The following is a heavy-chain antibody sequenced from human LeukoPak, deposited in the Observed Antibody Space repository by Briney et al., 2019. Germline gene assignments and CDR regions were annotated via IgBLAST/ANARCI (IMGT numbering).Heavy chain of an antibody. D-gene: IGHD6-19*01. Sequence: SETLSLTCTVSGGSISSSSYYWGGIRQPPGRGREWIASIYYSGSTYYNPSLKSRVTISVDTSKNQFSLKLSSVTAADTAVYYCARYSSGWYQSRFDYWGQGTLVTVSS. CDR3: ARYSSGWYQSRFDY. CDR2: IYYSGST. V-gene: IGHV4-39*07. CDR1: GGSISSSSYY. J-gene: IGHJ4*02.